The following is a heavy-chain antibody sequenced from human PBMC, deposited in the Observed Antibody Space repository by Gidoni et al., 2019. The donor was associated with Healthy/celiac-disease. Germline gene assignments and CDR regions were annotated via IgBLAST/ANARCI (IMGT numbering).Heavy chain of an antibody. J-gene: IGHJ6*02. V-gene: IGHV1-2*02. CDR2: INPNSGGT. CDR1: GYTFTGYY. D-gene: IGHD6-13*01. CDR3: AREWVGSSWYAGYYYGMDV. Sequence: QVQLVQSGAEVKKPGASVKVSCKASGYTFTGYYMHWVRQAPGQGLEWMGWINPNSGGTNYAQKFQGRVTMTRDTSISTAYMELSRLRSDDTAVYYCAREWVGSSWYAGYYYGMDVWGQGTTVTVSS.